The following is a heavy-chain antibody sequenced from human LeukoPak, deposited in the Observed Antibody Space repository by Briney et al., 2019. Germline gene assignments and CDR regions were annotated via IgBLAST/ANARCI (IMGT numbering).Heavy chain of an antibody. CDR3: ARGPSPRYYDFWRKYYFDY. V-gene: IGHV4-34*01. Sequence: TGGSLRLSCAASGFIFSSYGMHWVRQAPGKGLEWIGEINHSGSTNYNPSLKSRVTISVDTSKNQFSLKLSSVTAADTAVYYCARGPSPRYYDFWRKYYFDYWGQGTLVTVSS. CDR2: INHSGST. CDR1: GFIFSSYG. D-gene: IGHD3-3*01. J-gene: IGHJ4*02.